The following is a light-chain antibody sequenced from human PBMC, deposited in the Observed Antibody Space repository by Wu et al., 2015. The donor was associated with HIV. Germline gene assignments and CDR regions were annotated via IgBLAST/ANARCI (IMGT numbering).Light chain of an antibody. CDR3: QQYGTSAWT. CDR2: GAS. V-gene: IGKV3-20*01. CDR1: QSVSSSY. Sequence: GKGATLSCRASQSVSSSYLAWYQTXKPGQASPRFLMYGASNRATGIPDRFSGSGSGTDFTLTISRLEPEDFAVYYCQQYGTSAWTFGQGTKVEIK. J-gene: IGKJ1*01.